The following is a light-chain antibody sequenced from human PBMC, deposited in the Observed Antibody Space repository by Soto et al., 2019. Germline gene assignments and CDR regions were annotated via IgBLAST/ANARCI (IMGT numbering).Light chain of an antibody. CDR3: CSYANRPRL. J-gene: IGLJ3*02. CDR2: EVS. CDR1: SSDVGVSNL. V-gene: IGLV2-23*02. Sequence: QSALTQPASVSGSPGQSITISCTGSSSDVGVSNLVSWYQQHPGKAPKLIIYEVSQRPSGVSNRFSGSKSGNTASLTISGLQADDGGDYYCCSYANRPRLFGAGTQLTVL.